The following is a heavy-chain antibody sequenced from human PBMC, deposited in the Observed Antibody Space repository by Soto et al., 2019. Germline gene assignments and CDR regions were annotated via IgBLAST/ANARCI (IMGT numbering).Heavy chain of an antibody. CDR3: AREEDYAFVY. J-gene: IGHJ4*02. D-gene: IGHD4-17*01. V-gene: IGHV4-59*01. CDR1: GGSISSYY. CDR2: IYYSGST. Sequence: SETLSLTCTVSGGSISSYYWSWIRQPPGKGLEWIGYIYYSGSTNYNPSLKSRVTISVDTSKNQFSLKLSSVTAADTAVYYCAREEDYAFVYWGQGTLVTVYS.